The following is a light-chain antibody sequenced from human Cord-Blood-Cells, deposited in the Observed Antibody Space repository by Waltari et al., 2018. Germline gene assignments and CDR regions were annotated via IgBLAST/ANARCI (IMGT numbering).Light chain of an antibody. Sequence: DIVLMSSSATLSVSTGERATLSCRASQSVSSNLAWYQQKPGQAPRLLIYGASTMATGIPARFSGSGSGTEFTLTISSLQSEDFAVYYCQQYNSSPYTFGRGTKLEIK. CDR2: GAS. CDR1: QSVSSN. CDR3: QQYNSSPYT. V-gene: IGKV3-15*01. J-gene: IGKJ2*01.